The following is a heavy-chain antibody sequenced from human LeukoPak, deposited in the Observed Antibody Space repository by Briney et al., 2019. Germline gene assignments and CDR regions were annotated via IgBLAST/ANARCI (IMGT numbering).Heavy chain of an antibody. CDR2: VKRKTDGGTT. CDR1: GFTFSNVW. Sequence: PGGSLRLSCAGSGFTFSNVWMSWVRQAPGKGLEWVGRVKRKTDGGTTDYAAPVKGRFTVSRGDSKNTVYLQMNSLETEDTAVYYCATGYAGAFEIWGQGTMVTVSS. D-gene: IGHD1-1*01. J-gene: IGHJ3*02. V-gene: IGHV3-15*01. CDR3: ATGYAGAFEI.